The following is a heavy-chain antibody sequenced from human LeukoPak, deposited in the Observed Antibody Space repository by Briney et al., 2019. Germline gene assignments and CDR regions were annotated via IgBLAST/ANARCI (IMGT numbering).Heavy chain of an antibody. J-gene: IGHJ3*02. V-gene: IGHV4-59*01. CDR3: ASSPYCSGGSCYERANAFDI. Sequence: SETLSLTCTVSGGSISSYYWSWIRQPPGKGLEWIGYIYYSGSTNYNPSLKSRVTISVDTSKNQFSLKLSSVTAADTAVYYCASSPYCSGGSCYERANAFDIWGQGTMVTVSS. D-gene: IGHD2-15*01. CDR2: IYYSGST. CDR1: GGSISSYY.